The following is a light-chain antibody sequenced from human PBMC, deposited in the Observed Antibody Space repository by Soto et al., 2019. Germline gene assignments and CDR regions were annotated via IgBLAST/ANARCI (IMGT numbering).Light chain of an antibody. CDR3: SSYTRSSTYV. V-gene: IGLV2-14*01. Sequence: HSALTRPASVSGPTVPSSTISCTANSNDDGGYNYVSWYRQHPGRAPKLTIYDVSNLPSGVSNRFSGSKSGNTASLTISGLQAEDEADYYCSSYTRSSTYVVGTGTKVTVL. J-gene: IGLJ1*01. CDR1: SNDDGGYNY. CDR2: DVS.